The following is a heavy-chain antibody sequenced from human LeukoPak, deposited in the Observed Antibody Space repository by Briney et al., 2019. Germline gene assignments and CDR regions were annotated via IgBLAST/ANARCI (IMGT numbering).Heavy chain of an antibody. Sequence: PGGSLRLFCALSGFTFGTYWMQWVRHAPGGGLVWVSRLNRDGSSIDYACSVKGRFTISRDNAKNTLYLEMNRLRAEDTAGYYCVRVDGSGSYGVYWGQGTLVSVSS. D-gene: IGHD3-10*01. CDR2: LNRDGSSI. CDR3: VRVDGSGSYGVY. V-gene: IGHV3-74*01. CDR1: GFTFGTYW. J-gene: IGHJ4*02.